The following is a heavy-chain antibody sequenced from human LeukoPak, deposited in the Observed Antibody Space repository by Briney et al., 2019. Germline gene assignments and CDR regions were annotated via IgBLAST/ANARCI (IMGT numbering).Heavy chain of an antibody. CDR3: ATNFWSGPVGWFDP. V-gene: IGHV3-23*01. CDR1: GFTFSSYA. J-gene: IGHJ5*02. D-gene: IGHD3-3*01. Sequence: PGASLRLSCAASGFTFSSYAMSWVRQAPGRGLEWVSAISGSGGSTYYADSVKGRFTISRDNSKNTLYLQMNSLRAEDTAVYYCATNFWSGPVGWFDPWGQGTLVTVSS. CDR2: ISGSGGST.